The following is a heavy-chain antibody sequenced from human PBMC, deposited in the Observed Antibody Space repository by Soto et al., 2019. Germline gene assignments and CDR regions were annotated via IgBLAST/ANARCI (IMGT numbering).Heavy chain of an antibody. V-gene: IGHV3-21*01. Sequence: EVQLVESGGGLVKPGGSLRLSCAASGFTFSSYSMNWVRQAPGKGLEWVSXXXXXXXXXXYVDSVKGRFTISRDNARXXXXXXXXXXXXXXXXXXXXXXDVNGGFCGAWGQGTLVTVSS. CDR2: XXXXXXXX. D-gene: IGHD2-21*01. CDR1: GFTFSSYS. CDR3: XXDVNGGFCGA. J-gene: IGHJ5*02.